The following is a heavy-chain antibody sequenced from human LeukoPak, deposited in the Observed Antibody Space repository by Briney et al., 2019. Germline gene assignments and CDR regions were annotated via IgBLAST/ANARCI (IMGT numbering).Heavy chain of an antibody. CDR3: ARGPPSTHNYVYGMDV. J-gene: IGHJ6*02. CDR1: GFTFSDHY. D-gene: IGHD3-16*01. CDR2: TRNKAKGYTT. Sequence: QPGGSLRLSCVASGFTFSDHYMDWVRQAPGKGLEWVGRTRNKAKGYTTEYAASVKGRFTISRDDSKNSMYLQMNSLKSEDTALYYCARGPPSTHNYVYGMDVWGQGTTVTVFS. V-gene: IGHV3-72*01.